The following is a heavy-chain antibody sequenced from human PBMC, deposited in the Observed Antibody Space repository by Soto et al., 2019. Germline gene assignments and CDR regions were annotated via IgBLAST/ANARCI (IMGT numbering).Heavy chain of an antibody. CDR3: ARAAITMVRGVITPDFDY. J-gene: IGHJ4*02. Sequence: QLQLQESGSGLVKPSQTLSLTCAVSGGSISSGGYSWSWIRQPPGKGLEWIGYIYHSGSTYYNPSLKSRVTISVDRSKNQFSLKLSSVTAADTAVYYCARAAITMVRGVITPDFDYWGQGTLVTVSS. CDR1: GGSISSGGYS. V-gene: IGHV4-30-2*01. D-gene: IGHD3-10*01. CDR2: IYHSGST.